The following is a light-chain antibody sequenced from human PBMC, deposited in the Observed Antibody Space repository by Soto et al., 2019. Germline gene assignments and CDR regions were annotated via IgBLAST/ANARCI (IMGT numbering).Light chain of an antibody. CDR3: FSYPTSSAPYV. CDR1: TSDVGGYNY. V-gene: IGLV2-14*01. Sequence: QSALTQPASVSGSPGQSITISCTGTTSDVGGYNYVSWYQQHPGKVPKLMIYEVSNRPSGVSNRFSGSKSGNTASLTISGLQAEDEAAYYCFSYPTSSAPYVFGTGTKLTVL. J-gene: IGLJ1*01. CDR2: EVS.